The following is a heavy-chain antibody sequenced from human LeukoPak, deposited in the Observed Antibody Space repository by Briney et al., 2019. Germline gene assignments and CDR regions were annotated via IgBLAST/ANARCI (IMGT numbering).Heavy chain of an antibody. CDR3: ARSPGFFTIFGVVIGGYFDY. V-gene: IGHV1-18*01. Sequence: ASVKVSCKASGYTLTSYGISWVRQAPGQGLEWMGWISAYNGNTNYAQKLQGRVTMTTDTSTSTAYMELRSLRSDDTAVYYCARSPGFFTIFGVVIGGYFDYWGQGTLVTVSS. CDR1: GYTLTSYG. D-gene: IGHD3-3*01. CDR2: ISAYNGNT. J-gene: IGHJ4*02.